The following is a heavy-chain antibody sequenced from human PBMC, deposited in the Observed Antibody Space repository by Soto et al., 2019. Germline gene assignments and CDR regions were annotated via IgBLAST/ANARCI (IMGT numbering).Heavy chain of an antibody. J-gene: IGHJ3*02. CDR2: IYDSGST. Sequence: QLQLQESGPGLVKPSETMSLTCTVSGGSISSSSYYWGWIRQPPGKGLEWIGSIYDSGSTYYNPSLKSRVTISVDTSKNPFSLKLSAVTAAYPSVYYCAVARAPFDIGGQGTLVTVAS. CDR3: AVARAPFDI. CDR1: GGSISSSSYY. V-gene: IGHV4-39*01.